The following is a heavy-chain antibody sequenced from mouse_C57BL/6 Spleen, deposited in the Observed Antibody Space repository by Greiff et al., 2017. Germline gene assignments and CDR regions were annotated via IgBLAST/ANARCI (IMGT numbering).Heavy chain of an antibody. CDR2: ISNGGGST. J-gene: IGHJ4*01. Sequence: EVKLVESGGGLVQPGGSLKLSCAASGFTFSDYYMYWVRQTPEKRLEWVAYISNGGGSTYYPDTVKGRFTISRDNAKNTLYLQMSRLKSEYTAMYYCARHPYYYGSSYAMDYWGQGTSVTVSA. CDR3: ARHPYYYGSSYAMDY. CDR1: GFTFSDYY. D-gene: IGHD1-1*01. V-gene: IGHV5-12*01.